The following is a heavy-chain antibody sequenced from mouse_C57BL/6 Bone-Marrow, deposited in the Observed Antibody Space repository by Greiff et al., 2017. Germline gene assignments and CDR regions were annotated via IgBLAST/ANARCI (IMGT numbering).Heavy chain of an antibody. CDR2: INYDGSST. V-gene: IGHV5-16*01. CDR3: ARGLYSNYERAMDY. CDR1: GFTFSDYY. D-gene: IGHD2-5*01. Sequence: EVQRVESEGGLVQPGSSMKLSCTASGFTFSDYYMAWVRQVPEKGLEWVASINYDGSSTYYLASLKSRFLISRDTAQNILYLQLSSLKSEDTTTXYCARGLYSNYERAMDYWGQGTSVTVSS. J-gene: IGHJ4*01.